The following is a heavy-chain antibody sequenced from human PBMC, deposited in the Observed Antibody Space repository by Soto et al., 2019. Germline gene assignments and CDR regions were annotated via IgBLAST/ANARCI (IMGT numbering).Heavy chain of an antibody. CDR2: ISAYNGNT. J-gene: IGHJ6*02. V-gene: IGHV1-18*01. CDR3: AREGIVVVVAAKDYYYGMDV. D-gene: IGHD2-15*01. Sequence: QVQLVQSGAEVKKPGASVKVSCKASGYTFTSYGISWVRQAPGQGLEWMGWISAYNGNTNYAQKLQGRVTMTTDTDTSTAYMELRSLSSDDTAVYYCAREGIVVVVAAKDYYYGMDVWGQGNTVTVSS. CDR1: GYTFTSYG.